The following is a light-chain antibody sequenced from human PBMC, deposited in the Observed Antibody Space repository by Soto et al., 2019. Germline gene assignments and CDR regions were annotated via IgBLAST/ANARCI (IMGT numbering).Light chain of an antibody. Sequence: QSVLTQPPSASAAPRQRVTISCSGSSSNIGDNHVPWYQLVPGTAPTLLIYDNDKRPSGIPDRFSGSRSGTSATLAITGLKTGDEAEYFCASWDSSLSGVIFGGGTKLTVL. V-gene: IGLV1-51*01. CDR2: DND. CDR1: SSNIGDNH. CDR3: ASWDSSLSGVI. J-gene: IGLJ2*01.